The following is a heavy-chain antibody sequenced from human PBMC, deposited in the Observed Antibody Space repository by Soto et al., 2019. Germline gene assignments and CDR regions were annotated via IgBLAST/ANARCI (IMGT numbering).Heavy chain of an antibody. CDR3: AKDVSYLYYYDSSDSFDY. CDR1: GFTFSSYG. D-gene: IGHD3-22*01. J-gene: IGHJ4*02. CDR2: ISYDGSNK. V-gene: IGHV3-30*18. Sequence: GGSLILSCAASGFTFSSYGMHWVRQAPGKGLEWVAVISYDGSNKYYADSVKGRFTISRDNSKNTLYLQMNSLRAEDTAVYYCAKDVSYLYYYDSSDSFDYWGQGTLVTVSS.